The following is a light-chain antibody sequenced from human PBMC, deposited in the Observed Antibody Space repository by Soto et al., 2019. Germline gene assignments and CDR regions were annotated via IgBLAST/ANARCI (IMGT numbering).Light chain of an antibody. CDR1: SSDVGGYNY. Sequence: QSALTQPASVSGSPGQSITISCTGTSSDVGGYNYVSWYQHHPGKAPKLMIFDVSNRPSGVSNRFSGSKSGNTASLTISGLQAEDEADYSCSSYTGRSTLLFGGGTKPTVL. V-gene: IGLV2-14*03. CDR2: DVS. CDR3: SSYTGRSTLL. J-gene: IGLJ3*02.